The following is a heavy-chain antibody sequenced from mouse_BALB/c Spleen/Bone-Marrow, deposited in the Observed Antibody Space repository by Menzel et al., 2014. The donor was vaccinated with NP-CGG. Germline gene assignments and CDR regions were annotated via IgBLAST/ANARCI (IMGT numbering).Heavy chain of an antibody. D-gene: IGHD4-1*01. CDR2: ISYDGSN. Sequence: VQLQQSGPGLVKPSQSLSLTCSVTGYSITSGYYWNWIRQFPGNKLEWMGYISYDGSNNYNPSLKNRISITRDTSKNQFFLRLNSVTTEDTATYCCAREGELGWGQGTLVTVSA. CDR3: AREGELG. V-gene: IGHV3-6*02. J-gene: IGHJ3*01. CDR1: GYSITSGYY.